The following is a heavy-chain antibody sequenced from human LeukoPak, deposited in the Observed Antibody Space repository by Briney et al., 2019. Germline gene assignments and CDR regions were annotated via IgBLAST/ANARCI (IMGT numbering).Heavy chain of an antibody. CDR3: ARAIQSHLLKGYFDY. CDR1: GLTVSSNY. J-gene: IGHJ4*02. V-gene: IGHV3-53*01. CDR2: IYSDGTP. Sequence: GGSLRLSCAPFGLTVSSNYMSWVRQAPRKGLEWVSTIYSDGTPYYADSLKGRFTISRDNSKNTLYLRMNSLRAEDTAIYYCARAIQSHLLKGYFDYWGQGALVTVSS. D-gene: IGHD2-2*01.